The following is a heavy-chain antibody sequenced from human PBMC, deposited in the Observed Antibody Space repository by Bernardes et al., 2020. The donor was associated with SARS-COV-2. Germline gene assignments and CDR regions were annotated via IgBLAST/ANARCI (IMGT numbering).Heavy chain of an antibody. Sequence: SETLSLTCTVSGGSVSSGVYYWSWIRQPPGKGLEWIGYMYSSGTTYYSPSLKSRVTLSVDTSKKHLSLKLSSVAAADTAVYYCARDSWMTTVTTGGYYHYALDVWGQGTTVIVSS. J-gene: IGHJ6*02. V-gene: IGHV4-61*03. CDR1: GGSVSSGVYY. CDR3: ARDSWMTTVTTGGYYHYALDV. D-gene: IGHD4-17*01. CDR2: MYSSGTT.